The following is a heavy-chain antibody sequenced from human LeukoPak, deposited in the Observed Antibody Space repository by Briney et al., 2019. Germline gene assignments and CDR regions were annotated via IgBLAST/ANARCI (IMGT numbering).Heavy chain of an antibody. CDR3: AKMKGHPLPKYYMDV. CDR2: ISGSGDNT. D-gene: IGHD1-26*01. J-gene: IGHJ6*01. CDR1: GFTFSGYS. V-gene: IGHV3-23*01. Sequence: GGSLRLSCAASGFTFSGYSMNWVRRTPGKGLEWVSGISGSGDNTLYADSVKGRFTISRDNSKNTLYLEMNSLRAEDTAIYYCAKMKGHPLPKYYMDVWGQGTTVTVSS.